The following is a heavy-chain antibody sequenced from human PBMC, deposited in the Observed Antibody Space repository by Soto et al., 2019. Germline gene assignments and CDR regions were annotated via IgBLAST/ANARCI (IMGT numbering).Heavy chain of an antibody. D-gene: IGHD3-16*01. CDR1: GGSISGYY. CDR2: MYNTGST. CDR3: ARRYGIDIVS. V-gene: IGHV4-59*01. Sequence: SENLSLTCTVSGGSISGYYWSWIRQPPGKGLEWIGYMYNTGSTVYNPSFKSRVTISVDTSKNQFSLKLNSVTAADTAVYYCARRYGIDIVSWGQGPLVSVS. J-gene: IGHJ4*02.